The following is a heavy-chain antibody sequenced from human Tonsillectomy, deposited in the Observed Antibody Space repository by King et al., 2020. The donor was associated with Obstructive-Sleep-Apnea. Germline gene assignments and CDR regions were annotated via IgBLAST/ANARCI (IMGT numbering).Heavy chain of an antibody. J-gene: IGHJ4*02. V-gene: IGHV4-39*07. CDR3: ARVFYGDYGSYYFDY. CDR1: GGSISSTCCY. D-gene: IGHD4-17*01. Sequence: QLQESGPGLVKPSETLSLACTVSGGSISSTCCYWGWIRQPPGKGLEWIGTIYHSGSSSYSPSLKSRVALSVDTSKNQFSLKLSSVTAADTAVYYCARVFYGDYGSYYFDYWGQGALVTVSS. CDR2: IYHSGSS.